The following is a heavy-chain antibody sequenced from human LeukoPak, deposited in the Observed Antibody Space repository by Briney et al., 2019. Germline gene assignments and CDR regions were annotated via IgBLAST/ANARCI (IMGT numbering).Heavy chain of an antibody. CDR1: GGSFSGYY. Sequence: PSETLSLTCAVYGGSFSGYYWSWIRQPPGKGLEWIGEINHSGSTNYNPSLKSRVTISVDTSKNQFSLKLSSVTAADTAVYYCATPGGYSSNWFDPWGQETLVTVSS. J-gene: IGHJ5*02. D-gene: IGHD5-18*01. V-gene: IGHV4-34*01. CDR2: INHSGST. CDR3: ATPGGYSSNWFDP.